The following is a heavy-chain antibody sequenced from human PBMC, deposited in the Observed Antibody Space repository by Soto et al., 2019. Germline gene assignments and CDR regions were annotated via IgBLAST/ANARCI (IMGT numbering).Heavy chain of an antibody. CDR3: ALDYAKYYYDGMDV. CDR2: ISGSGGST. J-gene: IGHJ6*02. V-gene: IGHV3-23*01. D-gene: IGHD4-17*01. Sequence: EVQLLESGGGLVQPGGSLRLSCAASGFTFSSYAMSWVHQAAGKGLEWVSAISGSGGSTYYAVSVRGRFTISRDNSKNTLYLQMNSLRAEDTAVYYCALDYAKYYYDGMDVWGQGTTVTVSS. CDR1: GFTFSSYA.